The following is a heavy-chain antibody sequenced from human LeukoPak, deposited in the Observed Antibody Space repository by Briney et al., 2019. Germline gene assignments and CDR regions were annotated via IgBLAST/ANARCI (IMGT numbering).Heavy chain of an antibody. CDR2: IWYDASNK. CDR3: VRGVGVSRFNYFDP. Sequence: PGRSLTLSCAASGFTFSSFGMHWVRRAPGKGLEWVAVIWYDASNKYYADSVKGRFTISRDNSKNTLYLQMNSLRDDDTAVYYCVRGVGVSRFNYFDPWGQGTLVTVSS. J-gene: IGHJ5*02. CDR1: GFTFSSFG. V-gene: IGHV3-33*01. D-gene: IGHD1-26*01.